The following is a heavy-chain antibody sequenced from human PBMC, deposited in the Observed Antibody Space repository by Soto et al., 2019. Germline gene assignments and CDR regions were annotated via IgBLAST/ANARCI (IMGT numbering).Heavy chain of an antibody. D-gene: IGHD3-10*01. V-gene: IGHV3-30*18. J-gene: IGHJ5*02. CDR1: GFTFSSYG. Sequence: PGGSLRLSCAASGFTFSSYGMHWVRQAPGKGLEWVAVISYDGSNKYYADSVKGRFTISRDNSKNTLYLQMNSLRAEDTVVYYCAKDDRYYTTPHPNWFDPWGQGTLVTVSS. CDR2: ISYDGSNK. CDR3: AKDDRYYTTPHPNWFDP.